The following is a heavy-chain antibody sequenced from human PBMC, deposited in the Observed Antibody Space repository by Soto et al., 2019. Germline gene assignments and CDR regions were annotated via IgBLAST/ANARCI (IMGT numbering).Heavy chain of an antibody. V-gene: IGHV3-30-3*01. CDR2: ISYDGSNK. CDR1: GLTFSSYA. Sequence: LRLSCAASGLTFSSYAMHWVRQAPGKGLEWVAVISYDGSNKYYADSVKGRFTISRDNSKNTLYLQMNSLRAEDTAVYYCARGSPYSSSWSRGFDPWGQGTLVTVSS. CDR3: ARGSPYSSSWSRGFDP. D-gene: IGHD6-13*01. J-gene: IGHJ5*02.